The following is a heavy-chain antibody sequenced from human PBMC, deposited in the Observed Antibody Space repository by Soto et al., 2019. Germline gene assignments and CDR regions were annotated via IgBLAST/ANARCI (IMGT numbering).Heavy chain of an antibody. Sequence: GGSLRLSCAASGFTFSNAWMNWVRQAPGKGLEWVGRIKSKTDGGTTDYAAPVKGRFTISRDDSKNTLYLQMNSLKTEDTAVYYCTTAFNDFWSGFLGPWGQGTLVTVSS. CDR3: TTAFNDFWSGFLGP. D-gene: IGHD3-3*01. CDR1: GFTFSNAW. J-gene: IGHJ5*02. V-gene: IGHV3-15*07. CDR2: IKSKTDGGTT.